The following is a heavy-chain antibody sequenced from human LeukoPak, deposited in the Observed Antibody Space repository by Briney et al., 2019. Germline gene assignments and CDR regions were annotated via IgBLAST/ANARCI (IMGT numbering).Heavy chain of an antibody. CDR3: VRGRDGYST. Sequence: PSETLSLTCTVSGDSFRTYYWSWIRQPPGKGLEWIGYIYYTGTNDYNPSLKSRVTISLDTSKNQFSLKLNSVTAADTAVYYCVRGRDGYSTWGQGTLVTVSS. D-gene: IGHD5-24*01. V-gene: IGHV4-59*01. CDR1: GDSFRTYY. CDR2: IYYTGTN. J-gene: IGHJ5*02.